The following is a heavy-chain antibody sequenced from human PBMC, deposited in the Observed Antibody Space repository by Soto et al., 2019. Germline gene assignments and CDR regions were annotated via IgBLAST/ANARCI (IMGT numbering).Heavy chain of an antibody. CDR3: ARDSSSTGLYFDY. V-gene: IGHV3-33*01. D-gene: IGHD2-2*01. CDR2: IWYDGSSK. Sequence: HSSGGGGLSFSNLSMHWLRQAPGEGLEWVAFIWYDGSSKYYADSVKGRFTISRDNPQNTLYLQMNSLRAEDTAVYYCARDSSSTGLYFDYWGQGTLVTVSS. CDR1: GLSFSNLS. J-gene: IGHJ4*02.